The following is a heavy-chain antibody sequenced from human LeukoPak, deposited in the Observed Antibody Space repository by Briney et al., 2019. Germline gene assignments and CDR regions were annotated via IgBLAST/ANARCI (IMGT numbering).Heavy chain of an antibody. D-gene: IGHD6-6*01. CDR3: ARDDASSSSFDY. V-gene: IGHV4-4*02. Sequence: SETLSLTCAVSGGSISSSNWWSWVRQPPGKGLEWIGEIYHSGSTNYNPSLKSRVTMSVDKSKNQFSLKLSFVTAADTAVYYCARDDASSSSFDYWGQGTLVTVSS. CDR1: GGSISSSNW. CDR2: IYHSGST. J-gene: IGHJ4*02.